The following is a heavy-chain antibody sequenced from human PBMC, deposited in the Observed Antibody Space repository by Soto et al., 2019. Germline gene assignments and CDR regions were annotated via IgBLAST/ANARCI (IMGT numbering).Heavy chain of an antibody. CDR2: IWYDASNK. J-gene: IGHJ4*02. CDR1: GFTFSSYG. Sequence: PGGSLRLSCAPSGFTFSSYGMPWVRQAPGKGLEWVAVIWYDASNKYYADSVKGRFTISRDNSKNTLYLQMNSLRAEDTSVYYCARQDQALIFEVVIPGGYFDYWGQGTLVTVSS. CDR3: ARQDQALIFEVVIPGGYFDY. V-gene: IGHV3-33*01. D-gene: IGHD3-3*01.